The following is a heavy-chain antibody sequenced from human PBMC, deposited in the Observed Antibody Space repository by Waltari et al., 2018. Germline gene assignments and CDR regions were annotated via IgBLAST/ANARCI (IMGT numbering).Heavy chain of an antibody. CDR1: GYRFTSYW. D-gene: IGHD6-19*01. V-gene: IGHV5-51*03. Sequence: EVPLVQSGAEVKTPGESLKISCKGSGYRFTSYWIGLVRRMPGKGLEWMGISYPGDSDTRTSPPFQGRGTSSADKSVSTAYLQWSSLKAADTAMYYGAGIAVAGTGGFDPWGQGTLVTVSS. CDR2: SYPGDSDT. CDR3: AGIAVAGTGGFDP. J-gene: IGHJ5*02.